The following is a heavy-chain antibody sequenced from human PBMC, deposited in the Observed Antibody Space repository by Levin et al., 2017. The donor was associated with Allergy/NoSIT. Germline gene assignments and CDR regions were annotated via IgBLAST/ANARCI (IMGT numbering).Heavy chain of an antibody. D-gene: IGHD5-18*01. Sequence: LRLSCAVSGGSISSGGYSWSWIRQPPGKGLEWIGNIYLSGITNDNPSLKSRVIMSVDRSKNQFSLKLSYVTDADTAVYYCARVAGYSYGYYFYYWGPGTLVTVSS. CDR2: IYLSGIT. V-gene: IGHV4-30-2*01. CDR1: GGSISSGGYS. J-gene: IGHJ4*02. CDR3: ARVAGYSYGYYFYY.